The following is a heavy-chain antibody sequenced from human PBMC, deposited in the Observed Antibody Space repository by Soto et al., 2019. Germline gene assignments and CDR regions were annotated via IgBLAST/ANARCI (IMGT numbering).Heavy chain of an antibody. D-gene: IGHD3-22*01. CDR3: ARYPNFFDSSGYYDH. Sequence: QIQLVQSAAEVKKPGASVKVSCKTSGYTFVSYGISWVRQAPGQGLEWMGWISPYNGNTNFAQRFRGRVTLTTDTSTDIVYMDLGSLKSDDTAVSYCARYPNFFDSSGYYDHWGQGTLITVSS. J-gene: IGHJ5*02. CDR2: ISPYNGNT. CDR1: GYTFVSYG. V-gene: IGHV1-18*04.